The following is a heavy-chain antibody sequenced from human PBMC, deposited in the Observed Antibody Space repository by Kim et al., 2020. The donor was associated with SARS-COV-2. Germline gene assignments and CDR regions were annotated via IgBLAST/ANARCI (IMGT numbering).Heavy chain of an antibody. Sequence: TNYNPSLKSRVTMSVDTSKNQFSLKLSSVTAADTAVYYCARERVGFFDYWGQGTLVTVSS. D-gene: IGHD2-2*01. CDR3: ARERVGFFDY. V-gene: IGHV4-4*07. CDR2: T. J-gene: IGHJ4*02.